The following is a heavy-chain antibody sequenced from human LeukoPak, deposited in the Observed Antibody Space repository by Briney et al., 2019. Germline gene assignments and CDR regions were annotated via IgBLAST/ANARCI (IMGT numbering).Heavy chain of an antibody. Sequence: GRSLRLSCAASGFTFSSYAMHWVRQAPGKGLEWAAVISYDGSNKYYADSVKGRFTISRDNSKNTLYLQMNSLRAEDTAVYYCARDSAVTTSHHFDYWGQGTLVTVSS. V-gene: IGHV3-30-3*01. CDR1: GFTFSSYA. D-gene: IGHD4-17*01. CDR3: ARDSAVTTSHHFDY. CDR2: ISYDGSNK. J-gene: IGHJ4*02.